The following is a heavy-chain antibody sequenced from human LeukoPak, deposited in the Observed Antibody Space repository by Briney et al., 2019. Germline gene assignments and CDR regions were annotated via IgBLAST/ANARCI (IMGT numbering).Heavy chain of an antibody. Sequence: GGSLRLSCAASGFTFSSYGMHWVRQAPGKGLEWGAVISYDGSNKYYADSVKGRFTISRDNSKNTLYLQMNSLRAEDTVVYYCARGRYGMDVWGKGTTVTVSS. J-gene: IGHJ6*04. CDR2: ISYDGSNK. CDR1: GFTFSSYG. V-gene: IGHV3-30*03. CDR3: ARGRYGMDV.